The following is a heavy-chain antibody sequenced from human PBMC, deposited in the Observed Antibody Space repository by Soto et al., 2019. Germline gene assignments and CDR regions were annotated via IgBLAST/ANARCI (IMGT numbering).Heavy chain of an antibody. CDR3: ARTFPAYCGGDCYSSYFDY. D-gene: IGHD2-21*02. CDR2: IYYSGST. CDR1: GGSVSSGSYY. V-gene: IGHV4-61*01. Sequence: QVQLQESGPGLVKPSETLSLTCTVSGGSVSSGSYYWSWIRQPPGKGLEWIGYIYYSGSTNYNPSLKSRVTISVDTSKNQFSLKLSSETAADTAVYYCARTFPAYCGGDCYSSYFDYWGQGTLVTVSS. J-gene: IGHJ4*02.